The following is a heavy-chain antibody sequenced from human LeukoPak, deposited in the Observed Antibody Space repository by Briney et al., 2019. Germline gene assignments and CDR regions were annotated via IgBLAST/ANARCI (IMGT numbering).Heavy chain of an antibody. Sequence: PGGSLRLSCAASGFTFSIFGLNWVRQAPGKGPEWVSYIDGRSGITYYADSVKGRFTISRDNAKNSLYLQMNSLRAEDTAVYYCARDIGSWNGMDVWGQGTTVTVSS. V-gene: IGHV3-21*05. CDR1: GFTFSIFG. CDR2: IDGRSGIT. CDR3: ARDIGSWNGMDV. D-gene: IGHD3-10*01. J-gene: IGHJ6*02.